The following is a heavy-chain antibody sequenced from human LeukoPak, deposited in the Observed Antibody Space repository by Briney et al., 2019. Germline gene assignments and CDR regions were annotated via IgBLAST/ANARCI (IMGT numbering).Heavy chain of an antibody. CDR3: ARDGKGYYFDY. V-gene: IGHV3-23*01. D-gene: IGHD1-1*01. CDR2: MSGSGAST. Sequence: GGSLRLSCAASGFTFSSYAMSWVRQAPGKGLEWVSAMSGSGASTYYADSVKGRFTISRDNSKNTLYLQMNSLRAEDTAVYYCARDGKGYYFDYWGQGTLVTVSS. CDR1: GFTFSSYA. J-gene: IGHJ4*02.